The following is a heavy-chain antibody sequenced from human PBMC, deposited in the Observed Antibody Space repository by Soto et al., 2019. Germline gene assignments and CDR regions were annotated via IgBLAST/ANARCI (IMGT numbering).Heavy chain of an antibody. J-gene: IGHJ6*03. Sequence: PSETLSLTCTVSGGSISSYYWSWIRQPPGKGLEWIGYIYYSGSTNYNPSLKSRVTISVDTSKNQFSLKLSSVTAADTAVYYCARSAWNDLFYMDVWGKGTTVTVSS. CDR3: ARSAWNDLFYMDV. CDR1: GGSISSYY. CDR2: IYYSGST. V-gene: IGHV4-59*01. D-gene: IGHD1-1*01.